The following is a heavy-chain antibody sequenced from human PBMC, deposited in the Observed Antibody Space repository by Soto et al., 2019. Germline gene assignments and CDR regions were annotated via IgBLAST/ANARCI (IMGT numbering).Heavy chain of an antibody. CDR1: GFTFSSYA. D-gene: IGHD5-18*01. CDR2: ISYDGSNK. J-gene: IGHJ4*02. V-gene: IGHV3-30-3*01. Sequence: GGSLRLSCAASGFTFSSYAMHWVRQAPGKGLEWVAVISYDGSNKYYADSVKGRFTISRDNSKNTLYLQMNSLRAEDTAVYYCARDKGARGYSYGLFDWGQGTLVTVSS. CDR3: ARDKGARGYSYGLFD.